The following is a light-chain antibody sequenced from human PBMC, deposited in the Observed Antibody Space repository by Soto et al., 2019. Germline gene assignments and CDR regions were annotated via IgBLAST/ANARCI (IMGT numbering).Light chain of an antibody. CDR2: GAS. V-gene: IGKV3-20*01. J-gene: IGKJ1*01. Sequence: EIVLTQSPGTLSLSPGERATLSCRASQSVSSTYLAWYQQKPGQSPRLLIHGASSRATGIPDRFSGSGSGTDFSLSIRRLEPEVCAVYYCQQSGSSPPTFVQGPKVEIK. CDR1: QSVSSTY. CDR3: QQSGSSPPT.